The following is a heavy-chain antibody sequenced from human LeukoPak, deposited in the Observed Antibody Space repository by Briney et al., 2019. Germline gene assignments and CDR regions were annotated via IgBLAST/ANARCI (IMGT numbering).Heavy chain of an antibody. CDR3: ARGQTYYYDSSGFQSLDY. J-gene: IGHJ4*02. CDR1: GFTLSSYS. Sequence: GGSLRLSCAASGFTLSSYSMNWVRQAPGKGLEWVSYSSSFSNTKYYADSVKGRFTISGDNAKNSLYLQMNSLRAEDTALYYCARGQTYYYDSSGFQSLDYWGQGTLVTVSS. D-gene: IGHD3-22*01. CDR2: SSSFSNTK. V-gene: IGHV3-48*04.